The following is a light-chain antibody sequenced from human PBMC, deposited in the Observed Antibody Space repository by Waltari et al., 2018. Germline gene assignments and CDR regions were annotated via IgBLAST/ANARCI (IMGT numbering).Light chain of an antibody. CDR1: SSDVGTNNL. V-gene: IGLV2-23*01. J-gene: IGLJ3*02. Sequence: QSALTQPASVSGSPGQSIPLSPTGTSSDVGTNNLASWYQHHPNKAPNLIIYEGNKRPSGVSTRFSGSKSGNTASLTISGLQAEDEADYYCCSFAAGSILVFGGGTKLTVL. CDR2: EGN. CDR3: CSFAAGSILV.